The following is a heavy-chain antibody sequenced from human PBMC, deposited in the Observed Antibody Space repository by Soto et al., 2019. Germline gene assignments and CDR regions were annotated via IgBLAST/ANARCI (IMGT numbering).Heavy chain of an antibody. CDR2: IYYDGNT. J-gene: IGHJ3*02. CDR3: ARARSGYNIDAFDI. CDR1: GGSISGYF. Sequence: SETLSLTCIVSGGSISGYFWSWIRQPPGKGLEWIGHIYYDGNTNYKPSLESRLTFSVDTSKNQFSLNLRSVTAADTAVYYCARARSGYNIDAFDIWGQGTVVTVSS. V-gene: IGHV4-59*01. D-gene: IGHD5-12*01.